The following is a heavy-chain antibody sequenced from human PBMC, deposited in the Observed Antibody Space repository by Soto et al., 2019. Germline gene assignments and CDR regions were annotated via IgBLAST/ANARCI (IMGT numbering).Heavy chain of an antibody. V-gene: IGHV4-34*01. D-gene: IGHD6-13*01. CDR1: GGSFSGYY. CDR3: ARPRIAALHGPFDY. CDR2: INHSGST. Sequence: SETLSLTCAVYGGSFSGYYWSWIRQPPGKGLEWIGEINHSGSTNYNPSLKSRVTISVDTSKNQFSLKLSSVTAADTAVYYCARPRIAALHGPFDYWGQGTLVTVSS. J-gene: IGHJ4*02.